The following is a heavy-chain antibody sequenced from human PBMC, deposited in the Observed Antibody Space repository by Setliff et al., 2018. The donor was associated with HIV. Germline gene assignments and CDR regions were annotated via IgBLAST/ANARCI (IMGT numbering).Heavy chain of an antibody. V-gene: IGHV4-59*01. Sequence: TLSLTCTVSGGSINNYLWSWIRQSPGRGLEWIGYIYYSGETNYNPSLKSRVTFSVDTSKNQFSLKLSSVTAADSAVYYCARDYYDFQDMWGQGTMVTVSS. CDR1: GGSINNYL. CDR2: IYYSGET. D-gene: IGHD3-3*01. J-gene: IGHJ3*02. CDR3: ARDYYDFQDM.